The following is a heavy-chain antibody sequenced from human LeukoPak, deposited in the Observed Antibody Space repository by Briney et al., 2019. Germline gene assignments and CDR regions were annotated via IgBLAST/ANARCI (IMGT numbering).Heavy chain of an antibody. D-gene: IGHD7-27*01. Sequence: GGSLRLSCAASGFTFSSYMMTWVRQAPGKGLEWVANIKPDGGEKFYVDSVRGRFTISRDNAKNSLYLQMNSLRAEDTAVYYCARGKNWVDYWGQGTLVTVSS. CDR1: GFTFSSYM. J-gene: IGHJ4*02. V-gene: IGHV3-7*01. CDR2: IKPDGGEK. CDR3: ARGKNWVDY.